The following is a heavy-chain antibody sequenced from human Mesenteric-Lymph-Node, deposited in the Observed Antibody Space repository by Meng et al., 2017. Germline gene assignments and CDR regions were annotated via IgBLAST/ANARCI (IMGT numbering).Heavy chain of an antibody. CDR3: ARTFSSGWSLFQH. V-gene: IGHV4-4*02. CDR1: GGSISSSHW. D-gene: IGHD6-19*01. CDR2: IYHSGSS. Sequence: VRLQEPGPGLVKPSGTLSLTCAVSGGSISSSHWWSWVRQPPGKGLEWIGEIYHSGSSNYNPSLKSRVTISADKSKNHFSLKLSSVTAADTAVYYCARTFSSGWSLFQHWGQGTLVTVSS. J-gene: IGHJ1*01.